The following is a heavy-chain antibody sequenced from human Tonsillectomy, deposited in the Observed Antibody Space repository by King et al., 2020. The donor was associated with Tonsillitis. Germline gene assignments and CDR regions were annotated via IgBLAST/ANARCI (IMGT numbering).Heavy chain of an antibody. V-gene: IGHV5-51*01. CDR1: GYSFTSYW. J-gene: IGHJ4*02. D-gene: IGHD2-21*02. CDR3: ARPRHCGGDCYSHYYFDY. Sequence: EVQLVESGAEVKKPGESLKISCKGSGYSFTSYWIGWVRQMPGKGLEWMGIIYPGDSDTRYSPSFQGQVTISADKSISPAYLQWSSLKASDTAMYYCARPRHCGGDCYSHYYFDYWGQGTLVTVSS. CDR2: IYPGDSDT.